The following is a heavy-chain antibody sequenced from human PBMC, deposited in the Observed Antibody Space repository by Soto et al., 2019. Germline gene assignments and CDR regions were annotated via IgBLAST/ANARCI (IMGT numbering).Heavy chain of an antibody. D-gene: IGHD3-10*01. Sequence: PSETLSLTCTVSGGSISSSSYYWGWIRQPPGKGLEWIGSIYYSGSTYYNPSLKSRVTISVDTSKNQFSLKLSSVTAADTVVYYCASQAYYVSGSYSWFDPWGQGTLVTVSS. CDR1: GGSISSSSYY. V-gene: IGHV4-39*01. CDR3: ASQAYYVSGSYSWFDP. CDR2: IYYSGST. J-gene: IGHJ5*02.